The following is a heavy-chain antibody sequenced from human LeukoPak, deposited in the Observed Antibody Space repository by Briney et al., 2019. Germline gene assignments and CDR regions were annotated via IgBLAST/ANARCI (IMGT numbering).Heavy chain of an antibody. J-gene: IGHJ4*02. D-gene: IGHD6-13*01. CDR2: IYSGGST. V-gene: IGHV3-66*01. CDR1: GFTVSSNY. Sequence: GGSLRLSCAASGFTVSSNYVSWVRQAPGKGLEWVSVIYSGGSTYYADSVKGRFTISRDNSKNTLYLQMNSLRAEDTAVYYCARGQQLEYFDYWGQGTLVTVSS. CDR3: ARGQQLEYFDY.